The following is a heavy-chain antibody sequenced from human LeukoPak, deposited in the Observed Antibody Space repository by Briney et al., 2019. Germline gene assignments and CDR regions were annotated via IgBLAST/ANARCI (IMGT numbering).Heavy chain of an antibody. CDR2: IHSGGNT. D-gene: IGHD2-15*01. CDR1: GFTVSSSY. V-gene: IGHV3-53*01. Sequence: GGSLRLSCAASGFTVSSSYMSWVRQAPGKGLEWVSVIHSGGNTYYADSVKGRFTISRDNSKNTMYLQMNSLRAEDTAVYYCTRDLNSGGSCWGQGTLVTVSP. J-gene: IGHJ4*02. CDR3: TRDLNSGGSC.